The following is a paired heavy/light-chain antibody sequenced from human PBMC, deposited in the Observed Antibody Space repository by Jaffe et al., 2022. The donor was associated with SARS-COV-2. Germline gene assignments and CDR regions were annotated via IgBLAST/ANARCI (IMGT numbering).Heavy chain of an antibody. Sequence: EVQLVESGGGLVQPGGSLRLSCAASGFSFSNYAMNWVRQAPGKGLEWVSAINGRDGSTYYADSVRGRFTISRDNSKSTLSLQMNSLRVEDTAIYYCAKDREGVIHPYYFDYWGQGTLVTVSS. CDR3: AKDREGVIHPYYFDY. J-gene: IGHJ4*02. CDR2: INGRDGST. CDR1: GFSFSNYA. D-gene: IGHD3-16*02. V-gene: IGHV3-23*04.
Light chain of an antibody. CDR3: QQYYDTPFT. Sequence: DIVMTQTPDSLAVSLGERATINCKSTQSILYSSNNKNYLAWYQHKPGQPPKLLIYWASTRGSGVPDRFSGSGSGTDFTLTISSLQAEDVAVYYCQQYYDTPFTFGPGTKVDIK. CDR2: WAS. CDR1: QSILYSSNNKNY. V-gene: IGKV4-1*01. J-gene: IGKJ3*01.